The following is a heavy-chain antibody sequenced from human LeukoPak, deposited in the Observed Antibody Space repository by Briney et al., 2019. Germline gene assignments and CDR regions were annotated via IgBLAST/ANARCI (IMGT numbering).Heavy chain of an antibody. D-gene: IGHD3/OR15-3a*01. CDR3: ARSSGFWTSRYYYGMDV. Sequence: TLSLTCTVSGGSISSGDYYWSWIRQPPGKGLEWIGYIYYSGSTYYNPSLKSRVTISVDTSKNQFSLKLSSVTAADTAVYYCARSSGFWTSRYYYGMDVWGQGTTVTVSS. CDR2: IYYSGST. CDR1: GGSISSGDYY. J-gene: IGHJ6*02. V-gene: IGHV4-30-4*01.